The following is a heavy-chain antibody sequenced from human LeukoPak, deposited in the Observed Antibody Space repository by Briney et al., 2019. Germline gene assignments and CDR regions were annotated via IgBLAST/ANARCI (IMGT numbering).Heavy chain of an antibody. J-gene: IGHJ6*02. V-gene: IGHV4-34*01. D-gene: IGHD3-9*01. CDR1: GGSFSGYY. CDR3: ARGGLSYDILTGYYTWYYGMDV. Sequence: SETLPLTCAVYGGSFSGYYWSWIRQPPGKGLEWIGEINHSGSTNYNPSLKSRVTISVDTSKNQFSLKLSSVTAADTAVYYCARGGLSYDILTGYYTWYYGMDVWGQGTTVTVSS. CDR2: INHSGST.